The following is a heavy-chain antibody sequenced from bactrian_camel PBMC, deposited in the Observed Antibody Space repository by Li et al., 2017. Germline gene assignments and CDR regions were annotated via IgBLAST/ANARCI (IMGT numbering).Heavy chain of an antibody. D-gene: IGHD5*01. CDR1: GDIFSTSC. CDR3: AAGGFEWYPKVDRLGTLCHIDTYEYTY. V-gene: IGHV3S53*01. J-gene: IGHJ4*01. CDR2: VEGDGSA. Sequence: HVQLVESGGGSVQAGGSLRLSCVVSGDIFSTSCMGWFRQATGKVRERVAYVEGDGSASYANSLRGRFTFSKDNAKNTLYLRMDSLHPEDTGMYYCAAGGFEWYPKVDRLGTLCHIDTYEYTYWGQGTQVTVS.